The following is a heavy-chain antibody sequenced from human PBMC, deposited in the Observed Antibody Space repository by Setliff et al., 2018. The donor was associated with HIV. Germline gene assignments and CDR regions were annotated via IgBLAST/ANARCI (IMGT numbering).Heavy chain of an antibody. CDR1: GYGYSTFD. J-gene: IGHJ3*01. CDR3: AKPTSGMYPRAFDL. D-gene: IGHD1-26*01. V-gene: IGHV3-23*01. Sequence: PGGSLRLSCAAFGYGYSTFDMDWVRQTPGKGLEWVADVSPNGYEKRYADFAKGRFTVSRDNSKNILFFQMDSLGADDTGIYYCAKPTSGMYPRAFDLWGRGTVVTVSS. CDR2: VSPNGYEK.